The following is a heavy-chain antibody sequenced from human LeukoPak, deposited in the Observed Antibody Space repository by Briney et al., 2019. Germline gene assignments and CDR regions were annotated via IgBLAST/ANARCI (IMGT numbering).Heavy chain of an antibody. D-gene: IGHD3-3*02. V-gene: IGHV4-39*01. Sequence: SETLSLTCTLSGGSITSSGYYWGWIRQPPGKGLEWIGRIYYSGSTYYSPSLKSRVTISVDTSKNQFSLKLSSVTAADTAVYYCARHLLSISYYYCDYYMDVWGKGTTVTVSS. CDR3: ARHLLSISYYYCDYYMDV. J-gene: IGHJ6*03. CDR2: IYYSGST. CDR1: GGSITSSGYY.